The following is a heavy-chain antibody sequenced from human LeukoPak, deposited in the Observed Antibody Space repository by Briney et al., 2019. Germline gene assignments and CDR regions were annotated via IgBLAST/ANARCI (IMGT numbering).Heavy chain of an antibody. V-gene: IGHV3-48*03. D-gene: IGHD6-19*01. J-gene: IGHJ4*02. CDR1: GFAFSVYE. CDR2: ISNSGSTR. CDR3: ATLTVASSFDY. Sequence: VGSLRLSCAAPGFAFSVYEMYWVRQAPGKGLEWVSYISNSGSTRYYADSVKGRFTISRDNAKNSLYLQMSSLRAEDTAVYYCATLTVASSFDYWGQGTLGSVSS.